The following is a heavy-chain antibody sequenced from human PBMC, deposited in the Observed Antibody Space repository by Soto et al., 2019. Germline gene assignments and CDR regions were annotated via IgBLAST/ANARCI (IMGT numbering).Heavy chain of an antibody. V-gene: IGHV1-18*01. Sequence: ASVKVSCKASGYTFTSYGISWVRQAPGQGLEWMGWISAYNGNTNYAQKLQGRVTMTTDTSTSTAYMELRSPRSDDTAVYYCARNYRSGSYRLDFDYWGQGTLVTVYS. CDR1: GYTFTSYG. J-gene: IGHJ4*02. D-gene: IGHD3-10*01. CDR3: ARNYRSGSYRLDFDY. CDR2: ISAYNGNT.